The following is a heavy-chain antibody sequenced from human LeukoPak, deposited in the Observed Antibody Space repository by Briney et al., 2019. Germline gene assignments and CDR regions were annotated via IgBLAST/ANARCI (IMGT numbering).Heavy chain of an antibody. D-gene: IGHD5-18*01. Sequence: GGSLRLSCAASGFTFSTYAMSWVRQAPGKGLDWLSAISGSGGSTYYADSVKGRFTISRDSSKNTLYLQLDSLRAEDTAVYYCAKVSLGTAMTSWGQGTLVTVSS. CDR3: AKVSLGTAMTS. J-gene: IGHJ5*02. CDR2: ISGSGGST. CDR1: GFTFSTYA. V-gene: IGHV3-23*01.